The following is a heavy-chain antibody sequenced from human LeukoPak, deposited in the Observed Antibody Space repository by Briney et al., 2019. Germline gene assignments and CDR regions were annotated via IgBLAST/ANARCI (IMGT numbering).Heavy chain of an antibody. CDR3: ATYSSHDAFDI. D-gene: IGHD6-13*01. CDR1: GGPISSYY. CDR2: IYYSGST. J-gene: IGHJ3*02. Sequence: PSETLSLTCTVSGGPISSYYWSWTRQPPGKGLEWIGYIYYSGSTNYNPSLKSRVTISVDTSKNQFSLKLSSVTAADTAVYYCATYSSHDAFDIWGQGTMVTVSS. V-gene: IGHV4-59*01.